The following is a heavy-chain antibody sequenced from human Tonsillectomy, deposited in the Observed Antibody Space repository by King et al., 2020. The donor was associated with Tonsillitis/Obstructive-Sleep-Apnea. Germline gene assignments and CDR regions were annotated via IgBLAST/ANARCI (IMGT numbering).Heavy chain of an antibody. CDR3: ARDSRVVAATRNDY. CDR2: ISSSSSYI. D-gene: IGHD2-15*01. V-gene: IGHV3-21*01. CDR1: GFTFSSYS. J-gene: IGHJ4*02. Sequence: EVQLVQSGGGLVKPGGSLRLSCAASGFTFSSYSMNWVRQAPGKGLEWVSSISSSSSYIYYADSVKGRFPISRDNAKNSLYLQMNSLRAEDTAVYYCARDSRVVAATRNDYWGQGTLVTVSS.